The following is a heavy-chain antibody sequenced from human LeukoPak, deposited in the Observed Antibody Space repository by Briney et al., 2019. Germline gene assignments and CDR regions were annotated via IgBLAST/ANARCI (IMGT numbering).Heavy chain of an antibody. CDR3: VREVVKYDLYMDV. Sequence: SETLSLTCSVSGDSTTNQDYYWDWIRQPPGKGLEWLASISSGGNTYHNPSLKSRFTISLDASKNQISLNLTSVTAADTALCYCVREVVKYDLYMDVWGKGTTVIVSS. J-gene: IGHJ6*03. CDR1: GDSTTNQDYY. CDR2: ISSGGNT. V-gene: IGHV4-39*07. D-gene: IGHD1-1*01.